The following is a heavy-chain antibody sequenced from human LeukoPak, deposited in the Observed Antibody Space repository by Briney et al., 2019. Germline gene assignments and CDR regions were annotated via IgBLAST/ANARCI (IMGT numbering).Heavy chain of an antibody. CDR1: GFTFSSYS. J-gene: IGHJ4*02. CDR3: ARDRYYGSESYYGFPPHFDY. Sequence: PGGSLRLSCAASGFTFSSYSMNWVRQARGKGLEWVSSISSSSSYIYYADSVKGRFTISRDNSKNPLYLQMNSLRAEDTAVYYCARDRYYGSESYYGFPPHFDYWGQGTLVTVSS. V-gene: IGHV3-21*01. D-gene: IGHD3-10*01. CDR2: ISSSSSYI.